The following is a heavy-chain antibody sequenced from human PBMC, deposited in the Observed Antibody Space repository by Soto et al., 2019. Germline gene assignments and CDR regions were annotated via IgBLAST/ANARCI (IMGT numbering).Heavy chain of an antibody. CDR3: ARQGISGSPLYYFDY. CDR1: GYSFTSYW. V-gene: IGHV5-51*01. D-gene: IGHD3-10*01. Sequence: GESLKISCKGSGYSFTSYWIGWVRQMPGKGLEWMGIIYPGDSDTRYSPSFQGQVTISADKSISTAYLQWSSLKASDTAMYYCARQGISGSPLYYFDYWGQGTLVTVSS. J-gene: IGHJ4*02. CDR2: IYPGDSDT.